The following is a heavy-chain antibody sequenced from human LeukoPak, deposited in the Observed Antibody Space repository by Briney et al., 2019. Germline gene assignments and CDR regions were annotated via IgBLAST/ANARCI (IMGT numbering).Heavy chain of an antibody. Sequence: TGGSLRLSCAASGFTLSSYAMSWVRQAPGKGLEWVSVIYSGGSTYYADSVKGRFTISRDNSKNTLYLQMNSLRAEDTAVYYCAELGITMIGGVWGKGTTVTISS. CDR3: AELGITMIGGV. CDR2: IYSGGST. CDR1: GFTLSSYA. J-gene: IGHJ6*04. D-gene: IGHD3-10*02. V-gene: IGHV3-66*01.